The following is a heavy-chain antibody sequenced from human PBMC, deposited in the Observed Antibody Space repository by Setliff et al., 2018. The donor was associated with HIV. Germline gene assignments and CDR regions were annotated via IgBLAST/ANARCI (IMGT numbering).Heavy chain of an antibody. V-gene: IGHV1-18*01. CDR1: GYTFTSYG. Sequence: ASVKVSCKASGYTFTSYGITWVRQAPGQGLEWMGWISGYNGNTDYAQNLQGRVTMTTDTSTSTVHMDLSSLRPEDTAVYYCARDVDVYDILTGYHFDYWGQGTLVTVSS. CDR2: ISGYNGNT. J-gene: IGHJ4*02. D-gene: IGHD3-9*01. CDR3: ARDVDVYDILTGYHFDY.